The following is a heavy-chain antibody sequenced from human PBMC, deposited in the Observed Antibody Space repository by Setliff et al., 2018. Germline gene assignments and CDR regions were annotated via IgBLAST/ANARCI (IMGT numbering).Heavy chain of an antibody. CDR2: INPNTGGA. CDR1: GYTFIGYY. Sequence: ASVKVSCKTSGYTFIGYYVHWVRQAPGRGLEWMGWINPNTGGANYAQRFQGRVTVTSDTSISTAYLTLTSLRSDDTAIYYCARLSASVVSPVDHWGQGTLVTVSS. CDR3: ARLSASVVSPVDH. V-gene: IGHV1-2*02. J-gene: IGHJ4*02.